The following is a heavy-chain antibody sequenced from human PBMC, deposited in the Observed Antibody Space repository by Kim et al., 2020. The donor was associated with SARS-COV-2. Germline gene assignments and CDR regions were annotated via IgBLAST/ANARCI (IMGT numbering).Heavy chain of an antibody. Sequence: ASVKVSCKASGYTFTSYAMNWVRQAPGQGLEWMGWINTNTGNPTYAQGFTGRFVFSLDTSVSTAYLQISSLKAEDTAVYYCARGRSSSWYGGDDAFDIWGQGTMVTVSS. CDR3: ARGRSSSWYGGDDAFDI. D-gene: IGHD6-13*01. CDR2: INTNTGNP. V-gene: IGHV7-4-1*02. CDR1: GYTFTSYA. J-gene: IGHJ3*02.